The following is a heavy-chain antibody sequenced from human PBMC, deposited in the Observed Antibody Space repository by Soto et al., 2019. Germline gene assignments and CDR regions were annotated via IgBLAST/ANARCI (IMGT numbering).Heavy chain of an antibody. CDR2: IKHDGSEK. Sequence: GGSLRLSCAASAFAFSTYWMSWVRQAPGKGLEWVANIKHDGSEKYYVDSVKGRFTISRDNADNSLYLQMNSLRAEDTAVYYCARDPKPYCSSTSCQNYYYYMDVWGKGTTVTVSS. J-gene: IGHJ6*03. CDR1: AFAFSTYW. V-gene: IGHV3-7*01. CDR3: ARDPKPYCSSTSCQNYYYYMDV. D-gene: IGHD2-2*01.